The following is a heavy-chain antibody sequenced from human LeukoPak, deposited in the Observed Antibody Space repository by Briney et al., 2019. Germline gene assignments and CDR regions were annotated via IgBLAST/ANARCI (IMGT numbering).Heavy chain of an antibody. Sequence: ASVKVSCKASGGTFSSYTISWVRQATGQGLEWIGRIIPIVDIANYAQKFQGRVTITADKSTSTAYMELSSLRSEDTAVYYCARDRRVGTSCYSSWGQGTLVTVSS. V-gene: IGHV1-69*04. D-gene: IGHD2-2*02. CDR2: IIPIVDIA. J-gene: IGHJ4*02. CDR3: ARDRRVGTSCYSS. CDR1: GGTFSSYT.